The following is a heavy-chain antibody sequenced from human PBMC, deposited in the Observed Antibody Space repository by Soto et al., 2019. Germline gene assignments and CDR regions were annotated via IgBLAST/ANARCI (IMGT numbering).Heavy chain of an antibody. Sequence: ASVKVSCKTSGGTFSSYTISWVRQAPGQGLEWMGRIIPILDIANYAQKFQGRVTITTDKSTSTAYMELRSLRSDDTAVYYCARGDCGGDCSPPDYWGQGTLVTVSS. D-gene: IGHD2-21*02. J-gene: IGHJ4*02. CDR3: ARGDCGGDCSPPDY. CDR2: IIPILDIA. V-gene: IGHV1-69*02. CDR1: GGTFSSYT.